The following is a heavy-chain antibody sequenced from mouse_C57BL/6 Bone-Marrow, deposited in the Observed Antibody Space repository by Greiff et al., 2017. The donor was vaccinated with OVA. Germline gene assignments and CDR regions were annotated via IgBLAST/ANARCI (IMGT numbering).Heavy chain of an antibody. V-gene: IGHV2-9-1*01. CDR3: ARNEVANRYAMDY. CDR1: GFSLTSYA. D-gene: IGHD1-1*02. CDR2: IWTGGGT. J-gene: IGHJ4*01. Sequence: VQGVESGPGLVAPSQSLSITCTVSGFSLTSYAISWVRQPPGQGLEWLGVIWTGGGTNYNSALKSRLSISKDNSKSQVFLKMNSLQTDDTARYYCARNEVANRYAMDYWGQGTSVTVSS.